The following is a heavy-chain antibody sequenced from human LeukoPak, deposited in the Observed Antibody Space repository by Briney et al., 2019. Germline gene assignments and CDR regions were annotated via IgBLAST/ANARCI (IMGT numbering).Heavy chain of an antibody. CDR3: TRGRGSGLDF. CDR1: GGSFSGSY. J-gene: IGHJ4*02. D-gene: IGHD6-19*01. Sequence: SETLSLTCAVYGGSFSGSYWCWIRQSPGKGLEWIGEITHGGNTNYNPSLKSRVTISMDTSRNQFSLRLKSVTAADSAVYYCTRGRGSGLDFWGQGTLVTVSS. V-gene: IGHV4-34*01. CDR2: ITHGGNT.